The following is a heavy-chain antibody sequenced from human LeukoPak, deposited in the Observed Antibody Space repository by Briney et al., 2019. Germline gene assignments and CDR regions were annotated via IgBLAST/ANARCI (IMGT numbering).Heavy chain of an antibody. J-gene: IGHJ5*02. Sequence: SETLSLTCTVAGDSINNDYWTWIRQPPEKGLEWIASISKTGNTNYNPSLKSRLTISMDTSKKQFSLWRTSMASADTAIYYCARGRRPKGYWNDVECFDHWGQGTLVTVSS. CDR3: ARGRRPKGYWNDVECFDH. D-gene: IGHD1-1*01. CDR1: GDSINNDY. V-gene: IGHV4-59*01. CDR2: ISKTGNT.